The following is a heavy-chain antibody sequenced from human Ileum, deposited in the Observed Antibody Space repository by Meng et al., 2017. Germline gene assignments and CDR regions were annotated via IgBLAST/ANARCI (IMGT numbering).Heavy chain of an antibody. CDR1: GGSISSYH. Sequence: SETLSLTCTVSGGSISSYHWSWIRQSPGKGLEWIGYIYYSGTTSYNPSLKSRVTISVDTSKNQFSLKLSSVTAADTAVYYCARDDGSGWYLDAFDIWGQGTMVTVSS. V-gene: IGHV4-59*01. CDR2: IYYSGTT. J-gene: IGHJ3*02. D-gene: IGHD6-13*01. CDR3: ARDDGSGWYLDAFDI.